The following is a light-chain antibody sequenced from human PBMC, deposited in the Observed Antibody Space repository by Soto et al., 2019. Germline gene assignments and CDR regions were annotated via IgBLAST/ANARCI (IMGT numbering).Light chain of an antibody. V-gene: IGKV1-5*03. CDR1: QSISNS. Sequence: DIQMTQSPSTLSASVGDRVTITCRASQSISNSLAWFQQKPGKAPKVLIYQTSKLHNGVPSRFSGSGSGTGFTLTISGLQPDDFATDSCQRYSSDSETFGQGTKVEI. CDR3: QRYSSDSET. J-gene: IGKJ1*01. CDR2: QTS.